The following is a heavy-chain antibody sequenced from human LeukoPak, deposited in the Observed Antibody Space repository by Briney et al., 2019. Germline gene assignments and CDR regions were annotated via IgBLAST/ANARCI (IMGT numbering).Heavy chain of an antibody. CDR1: GGSISSSTYY. CDR3: ARINSAAWDY. Sequence: PSETLSLTCTVSGGSISSSTYYWSWIRQPPGKGLEWIGYIFYSGSTSYNPSLKSRVTISVDTSKNQFSLKLSSVTAADTAVYYSARINSAAWDYWGQGTLVTVSS. V-gene: IGHV4-61*05. J-gene: IGHJ4*02. CDR2: IFYSGST. D-gene: IGHD6-13*01.